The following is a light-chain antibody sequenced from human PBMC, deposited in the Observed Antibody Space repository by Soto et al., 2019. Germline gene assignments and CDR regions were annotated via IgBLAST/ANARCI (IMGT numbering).Light chain of an antibody. V-gene: IGLV2-14*03. CDR3: SSYTSSSTVI. Sequence: QSALTQPASVSGSPGQSITISCTGTSSDVGGYNYVSWYQQHPGRAPKLIIYDVSDRPSGVSDRFSGSKSGKTASLTISGLQAEDEADYYCSSYTSSSTVIFGGGTQLTVL. J-gene: IGLJ2*01. CDR1: SSDVGGYNY. CDR2: DVS.